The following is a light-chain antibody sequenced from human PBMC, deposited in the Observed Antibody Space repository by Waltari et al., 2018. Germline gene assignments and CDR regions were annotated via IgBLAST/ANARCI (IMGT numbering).Light chain of an antibody. CDR3: ATWDDSLNSWV. Sequence: QPVLTLPPSASGTPGQVVSFSCSGSSSNVGNNYAYWYQQLPGTAPKLLIYKNDQRPSGVPDRFFGSKSGTSASLVISGLRSEDEGHYTCATWDDSLNSWVFGGGTKLTIL. J-gene: IGLJ3*02. V-gene: IGLV1-47*01. CDR1: SSNVGNNY. CDR2: KND.